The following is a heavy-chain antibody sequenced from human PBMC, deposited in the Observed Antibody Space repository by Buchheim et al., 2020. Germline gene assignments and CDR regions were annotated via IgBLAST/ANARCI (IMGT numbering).Heavy chain of an antibody. CDR3: AKDKRDSSTWYAYFDY. J-gene: IGHJ4*02. V-gene: IGHV3-23*01. D-gene: IGHD6-13*01. CDR2: ISGSGGST. Sequence: EVQLLESGGGLVQPGGSLRLSCAASGFTFSSYAMSWVRQAPGKGLEWVSAISGSGGSTDYADSVKGRFTISRDNSKDTLYLQMNSLRAEDTAVYYCAKDKRDSSTWYAYFDYWGQGTL. CDR1: GFTFSSYA.